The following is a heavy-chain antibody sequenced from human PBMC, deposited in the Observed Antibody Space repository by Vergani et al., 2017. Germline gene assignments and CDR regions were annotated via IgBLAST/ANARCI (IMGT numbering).Heavy chain of an antibody. CDR2: IYYSGST. V-gene: IGHV4-31*03. J-gene: IGHJ4*02. Sequence: QVQLQESGPGLVKPSQTLSLTCTVSGGYISSGGYYWSWIRQHPGKGLEWIGYIYYSGSTYYKPSLKSRVTISVATSKNQFSLKLSSVTAAYTAVYYCARGLHDYYYDSSGTYYFDYWGQGTLVTVSS. D-gene: IGHD3-22*01. CDR1: GGYISSGGYY. CDR3: ARGLHDYYYDSSGTYYFDY.